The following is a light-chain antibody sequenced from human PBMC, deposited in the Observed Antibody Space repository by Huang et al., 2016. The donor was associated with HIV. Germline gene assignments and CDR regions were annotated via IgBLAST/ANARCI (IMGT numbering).Light chain of an antibody. J-gene: IGKJ2*01. CDR3: QQSYHIPYT. CDR1: QSTSTY. Sequence: DIQMTQSPPSLSASIGDRVTITCRSSQSTSTYLNWYHHRPGEAPDLLIHAASTLQSGVPSRFSGGGSGTDFTLTINNLQPGDSASYYCQQSYHIPYTFGRGTKVDIK. V-gene: IGKV1-39*01. CDR2: AAS.